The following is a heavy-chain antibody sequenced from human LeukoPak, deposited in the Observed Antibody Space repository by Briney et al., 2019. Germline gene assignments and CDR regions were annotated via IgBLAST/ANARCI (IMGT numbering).Heavy chain of an antibody. J-gene: IGHJ4*02. D-gene: IGHD7-27*01. CDR2: IHYSGGT. CDR1: GGSISSYY. CDR3: ASRKLGNDY. Sequence: SETLSLTCTVSGGSISSYYWSWIRQPPGKGLEWIGYIHYSGGTNHNPSLKSRVTISVDTSKNQFSLKLSSVTAADTAVYYCASRKLGNDYWGQGTLVTVSS. V-gene: IGHV4-59*01.